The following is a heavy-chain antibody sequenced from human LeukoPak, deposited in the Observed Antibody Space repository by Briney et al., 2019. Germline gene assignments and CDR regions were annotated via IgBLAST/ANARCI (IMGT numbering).Heavy chain of an antibody. CDR1: GGSISSGDYY. CDR2: IYYSGST. CDR3: AREAVVAARWFDP. Sequence: SGTLSLTCTVSGGSISSGDYYWSWIRQPPGKGLEWIGYIYYSGSTYYNPSLKSRVTISVDTSKNQFSLKLSSVTAADTAVYYCAREAVVAARWFDPWGQGTLVTVSS. J-gene: IGHJ5*02. D-gene: IGHD2-15*01. V-gene: IGHV4-30-4*01.